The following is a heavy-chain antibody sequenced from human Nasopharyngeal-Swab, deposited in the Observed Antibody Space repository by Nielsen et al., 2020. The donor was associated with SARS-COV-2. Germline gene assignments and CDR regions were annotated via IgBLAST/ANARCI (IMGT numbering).Heavy chain of an antibody. CDR1: GGSISDNY. CDR2: IYPSGST. D-gene: IGHD2-15*01. V-gene: IGHV4-59*01. CDR3: ARVVCSGGSCSFDT. J-gene: IGHJ5*02. Sequence: SETLSLTCTVSGGSISDNYWGWIRQPPGEGLEWIGSIYPSGSTNYNSSLKSRITISLDASKKQFSLKMSSVTAADTAVYYCARVVCSGGSCSFDTWGQGTLVTVSS.